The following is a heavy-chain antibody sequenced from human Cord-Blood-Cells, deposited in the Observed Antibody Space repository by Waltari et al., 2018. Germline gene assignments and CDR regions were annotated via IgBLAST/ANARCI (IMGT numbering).Heavy chain of an antibody. CDR1: GGSISSYY. CDR3: ARWGTTGTTDYFDY. CDR2: IYTSGST. V-gene: IGHV4-4*07. J-gene: IGHJ4*02. D-gene: IGHD1-1*01. Sequence: QVQLQESGPGLVKPSETLSLTCTVSGGSISSYYWSWIRQPAGKGLEWIGRIYTSGSTNYNPSLKSRVTMSVDTSKNQFSLKLSSVTAADTAVYYCARWGTTGTTDYFDYWGQGTLVTVSS.